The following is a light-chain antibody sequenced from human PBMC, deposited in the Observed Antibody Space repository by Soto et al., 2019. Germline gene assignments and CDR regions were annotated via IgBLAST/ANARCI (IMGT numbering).Light chain of an antibody. CDR3: QQYDSSSPMFT. J-gene: IGKJ2*01. CDR1: ESVSMY. Sequence: DIQMTQSPSTLSASVGDRVTITCRASESVSMYLAWYQQKPGKAPKLLIYKASNLESGVPSRFSGSGSGTEFTLTIGSLQPDDFATYYCQQYDSSSPMFTFGQGTKLEIK. CDR2: KAS. V-gene: IGKV1-5*03.